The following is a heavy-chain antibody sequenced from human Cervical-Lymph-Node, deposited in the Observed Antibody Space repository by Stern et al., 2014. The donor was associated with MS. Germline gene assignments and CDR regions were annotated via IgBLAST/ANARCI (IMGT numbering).Heavy chain of an antibody. D-gene: IGHD3-16*01. J-gene: IGHJ4*02. Sequence: QMQLVQYGAEVKKPGSSVKVSCKASGGTFNNDAINWVRQAPGQGLEWMGGIIPLFGTANYAQKFQDRVSITADKSTKTAFLEVSRLTSEDTAVYYCARDSPIFPKPLKGEIDYWGQGTLVTVSS. CDR3: ARDSPIFPKPLKGEIDY. V-gene: IGHV1-69*06. CDR2: IIPLFGTA. CDR1: GGTFNNDA.